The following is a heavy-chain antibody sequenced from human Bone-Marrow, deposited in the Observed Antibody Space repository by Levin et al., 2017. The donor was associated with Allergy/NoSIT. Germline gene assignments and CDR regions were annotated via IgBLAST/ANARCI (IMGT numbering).Heavy chain of an antibody. V-gene: IGHV3-21*01. Sequence: PGGSLRLSCAASGFTFSDYSMNWVRQAPGKGLDWVSSITSRSSYTFYADSVKGRFTISRDNANNSLYLQMNSLRADDTGVYYCVRGQWLEFDHWGQGTPVTVSS. J-gene: IGHJ4*02. CDR3: VRGQWLEFDH. D-gene: IGHD6-19*01. CDR2: ITSRSSYT. CDR1: GFTFSDYS.